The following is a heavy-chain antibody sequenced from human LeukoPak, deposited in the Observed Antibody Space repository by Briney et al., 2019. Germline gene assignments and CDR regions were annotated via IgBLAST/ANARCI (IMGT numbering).Heavy chain of an antibody. J-gene: IGHJ5*02. CDR1: GYSISSGYY. CDR3: ARGRRQWLVRFPWFDP. CDR2: IYHSGST. V-gene: IGHV4-38-2*02. D-gene: IGHD6-19*01. Sequence: SETLSLTCTVSGYSISSGYYWGWIRQPPGKGLEWIGSIYHSGSTYYNPSLKSRVTISVDTSKNQFSLKLSSVTAADTAVYYCARGRRQWLVRFPWFDPWGQGTLVTVSS.